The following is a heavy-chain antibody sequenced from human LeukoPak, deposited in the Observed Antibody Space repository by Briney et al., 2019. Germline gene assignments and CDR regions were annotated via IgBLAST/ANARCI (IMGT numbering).Heavy chain of an antibody. CDR2: IKEDGSQK. D-gene: IGHD3-9*01. V-gene: IGHV3-7*01. CDR3: ARDTGYFKFDY. CDR1: GFTFSSYW. Sequence: GGSLRLSCAGSGFTFSSYWMIWVRQAPGKGLEWVANIKEDGSQKYYVDSVKGRFTISRDNAKNSLYLQMNSLRAEDTAVYYCARDTGYFKFDYWGQGTLVTVSS. J-gene: IGHJ4*02.